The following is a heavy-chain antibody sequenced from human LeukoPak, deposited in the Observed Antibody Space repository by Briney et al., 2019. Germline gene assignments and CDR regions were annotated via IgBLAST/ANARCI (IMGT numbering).Heavy chain of an antibody. CDR1: GFTFSSYS. D-gene: IGHD1-26*01. J-gene: IGHJ4*02. V-gene: IGHV3-48*01. CDR3: ATQIVGALDY. Sequence: PGGSLRLSCAASGFTFSSYSMNWVRQAPGKGLEWVSYISSSSSTTYYADSVKGRFTISRDNAKNSLYLQMNSLRAEDTAVYYCATQIVGALDYWGQGTLVTVSS. CDR2: ISSSSSTT.